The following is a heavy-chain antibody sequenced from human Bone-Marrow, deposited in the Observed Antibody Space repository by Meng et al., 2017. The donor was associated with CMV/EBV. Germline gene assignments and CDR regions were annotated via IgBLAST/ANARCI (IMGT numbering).Heavy chain of an antibody. D-gene: IGHD3-22*01. CDR1: GFTFSDYY. J-gene: IGHJ6*02. CDR2: ISSSSSYI. CDR3: ARDGGRYYDSSDDYPSGMDV. V-gene: IGHV3-11*06. Sequence: GESLKISCAASGFTFSDYYMSWIRQAPGKGLEWVSSISSSSSYIYYADSVQGRFTISRDNAKNTLYLQMNSLRAEDTAVYYCARDGGRYYDSSDDYPSGMDVWGQGTTVTVSS.